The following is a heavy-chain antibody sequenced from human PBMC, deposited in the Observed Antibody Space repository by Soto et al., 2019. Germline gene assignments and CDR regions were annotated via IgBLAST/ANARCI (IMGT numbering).Heavy chain of an antibody. V-gene: IGHV3-48*02. J-gene: IGHJ6*02. D-gene: IGHD5-12*01. Sequence: PGGSLRLSCAASGFTFSSYSMNWVRQAPGKGLEWVSYISSSSSTIYYADSVKGRFTISRDNAKNSLYLQMNSLRDEDTAVYYCARTDIVATRGDKWGDGMDVWGQGTTVTVSS. CDR2: ISSSSSTI. CDR1: GFTFSSYS. CDR3: ARTDIVATRGDKWGDGMDV.